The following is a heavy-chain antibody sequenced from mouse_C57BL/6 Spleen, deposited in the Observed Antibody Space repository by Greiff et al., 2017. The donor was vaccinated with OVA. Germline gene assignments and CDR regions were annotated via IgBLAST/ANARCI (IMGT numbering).Heavy chain of an antibody. J-gene: IGHJ3*01. D-gene: IGHD2-2*01. CDR2: IDPSDSET. Sequence: VKLLQPGAELVRPGSSVKLSCKASGYTFTSYWMHWVKQRPIQGLEWIGNIDPSDSETHYNQKFKDKATLTVDKSSSTAYMQLSSLTSEDSAVYYCARGGYPFAYWGQGTLVTVSA. V-gene: IGHV1-52*01. CDR3: ARGGYPFAY. CDR1: GYTFTSYW.